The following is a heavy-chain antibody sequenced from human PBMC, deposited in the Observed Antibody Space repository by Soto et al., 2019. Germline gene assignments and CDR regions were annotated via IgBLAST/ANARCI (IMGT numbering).Heavy chain of an antibody. V-gene: IGHV4-30-2*01. Sequence: SETLSLTCAVSGGSISSGGYSWSWIRQPPGKGLEWIGYIYHSGSTYYNPSLKSRVTISVDRSKNQFSLKLSSVTAADTAVYYCARAMAGISRFGELLTYYFDYWGQGTLDTVSS. CDR1: GGSISSGGYS. D-gene: IGHD3-10*01. CDR3: ARAMAGISRFGELLTYYFDY. CDR2: IYHSGST. J-gene: IGHJ4*02.